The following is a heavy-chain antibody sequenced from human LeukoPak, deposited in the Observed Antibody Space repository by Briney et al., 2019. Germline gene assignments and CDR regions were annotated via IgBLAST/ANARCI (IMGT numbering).Heavy chain of an antibody. CDR1: GGSFSGYY. CDR3: ARLVEYYYYYYMDI. V-gene: IGHV4-34*01. Sequence: SETLSLTCAVYGGSFSGYYWSWIRQPPGKGLEWIGEINHSGSTNYNPSLKSRVTISVDTSKNQFSLKLSSVTAADTAVYYCARLVEYYYYYYMDICGKGATFT. J-gene: IGHJ6*03. D-gene: IGHD2-2*01. CDR2: INHSGST.